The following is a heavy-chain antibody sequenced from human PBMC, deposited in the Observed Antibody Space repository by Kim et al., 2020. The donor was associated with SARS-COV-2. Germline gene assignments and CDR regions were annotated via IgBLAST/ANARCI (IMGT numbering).Heavy chain of an antibody. D-gene: IGHD3-10*01. Sequence: SVKVSCKASGGTFSSYTISWVRQAPGQGLEWMGRIIPILGIANYAQKFQGRVTITADKSTSTAYMELSSLRSEDTAVYYCARGGSGTYYYYYGMDVWGQGTTVTVSS. J-gene: IGHJ6*02. CDR1: GGTFSSYT. V-gene: IGHV1-69*02. CDR2: IIPILGIA. CDR3: ARGGSGTYYYYYGMDV.